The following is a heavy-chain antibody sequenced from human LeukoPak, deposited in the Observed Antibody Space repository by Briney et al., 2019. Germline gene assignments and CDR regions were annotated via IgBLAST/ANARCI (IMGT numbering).Heavy chain of an antibody. Sequence: QPGGSLRLSCAASGFTVSSNYMSWVRQAPGKGLEWVSVIYSGGSTYYADSVKGRFTISRDNSKNTLYLQMNSLRAEDTAVYYCAKDQGNIVLMVYAHFDYWGQGTQVTVSS. J-gene: IGHJ4*02. V-gene: IGHV3-53*01. D-gene: IGHD2-8*01. CDR2: IYSGGST. CDR3: AKDQGNIVLMVYAHFDY. CDR1: GFTVSSNY.